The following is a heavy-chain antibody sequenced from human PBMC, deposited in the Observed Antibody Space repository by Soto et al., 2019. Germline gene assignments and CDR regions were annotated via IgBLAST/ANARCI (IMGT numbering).Heavy chain of an antibody. CDR2: IDPSDSYT. CDR1: GYSFTGYW. J-gene: IGHJ3*02. V-gene: IGHV5-10-1*01. D-gene: IGHD6-19*01. Sequence: PGESLKISCKGSGYSFTGYWISWVRQMPGKGLEWMGRIDPSDSYTNYSPSFQGHVTISADKSISTAYLQWSSLKASDTAMYYCATYHGGSSGWYLPDAIHISGQATIVTVSS. CDR3: ATYHGGSSGWYLPDAIHI.